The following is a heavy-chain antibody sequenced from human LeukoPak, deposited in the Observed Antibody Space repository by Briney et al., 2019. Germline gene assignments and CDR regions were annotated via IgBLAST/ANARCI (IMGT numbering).Heavy chain of an antibody. V-gene: IGHV4-4*02. Sequence: PSGTLSLTCAVSGGSISSSNWWSWVRQPPGKGLEWIGEIYHSGSTNYNPSLKSRVTISVDKSKNQFSLKLSSVTAADTAVYYCARELERLYYYYGMDVWGQGTTVTVSS. J-gene: IGHJ6*02. D-gene: IGHD1-1*01. CDR3: ARELERLYYYYGMDV. CDR1: GGSISSSNW. CDR2: IYHSGST.